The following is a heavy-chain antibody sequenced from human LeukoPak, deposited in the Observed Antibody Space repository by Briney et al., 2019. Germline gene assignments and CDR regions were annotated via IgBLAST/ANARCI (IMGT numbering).Heavy chain of an antibody. CDR2: IDPSDSYT. Sequence: GESLKISCTGSGYSFNRYSISWVRQMPGKGLEWMGRIDPSDSYTNYSPSFQGHVTISADKSISNAYLQWSSLKASDTAMYYCSRHIGQWLYFDSWGQGTLVTVSS. V-gene: IGHV5-10-1*01. CDR3: SRHIGQWLYFDS. D-gene: IGHD6-19*01. J-gene: IGHJ4*02. CDR1: GYSFNRYS.